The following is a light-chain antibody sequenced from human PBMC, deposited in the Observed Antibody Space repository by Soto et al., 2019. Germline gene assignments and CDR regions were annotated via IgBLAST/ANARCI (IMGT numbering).Light chain of an antibody. CDR2: DVT. CDR1: TSDIGAYNY. CDR3: SSYTASNTVVL. Sequence: QSVLTQPASVSGSPGQSITFSCTGTTSDIGAYNYVSWYQHHPGKAPKLLIYDVTARPSGVSDRFSGSKSGTTASLTISGLQAEDEADYFCSSYTASNTVVLFGGGTKLTVL. J-gene: IGLJ3*02. V-gene: IGLV2-14*03.